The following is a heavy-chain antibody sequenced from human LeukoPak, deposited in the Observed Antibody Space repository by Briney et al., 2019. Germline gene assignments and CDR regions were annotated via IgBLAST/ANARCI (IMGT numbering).Heavy chain of an antibody. CDR2: IIPIFGTA. CDR3: ARDGGFVVVVAAMTYGIDY. Sequence: SVKVSCKASGGTFSSYAISWVRQAPGQGLEWMGRIIPIFGTANYAQKFQGRVTITTDESTSTAYMELSSLRSEDTAVYYCARDGGFVVVVAAMTYGIDYWGQGTLVTVSS. CDR1: GGTFSSYA. D-gene: IGHD2-15*01. J-gene: IGHJ4*02. V-gene: IGHV1-69*05.